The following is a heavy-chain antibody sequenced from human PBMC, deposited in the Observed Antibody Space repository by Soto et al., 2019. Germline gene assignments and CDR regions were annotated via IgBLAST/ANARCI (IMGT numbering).Heavy chain of an antibody. V-gene: IGHV4-39*01. J-gene: IGHJ6*04. D-gene: IGHD5-12*01. CDR3: ARRGGYDYIPVMDV. CDR2: IYYSGST. CDR1: GGSISSSSYY. Sequence: SETLSLTCTVSGGSISSSSYYWGWIRQPPGKGLEWIGSIYYSGSTYYNPSLKSRVTISVDTSKNQFSLKLSSVTAADTAVYYCARRGGYDYIPVMDVWGKGTTVTVSS.